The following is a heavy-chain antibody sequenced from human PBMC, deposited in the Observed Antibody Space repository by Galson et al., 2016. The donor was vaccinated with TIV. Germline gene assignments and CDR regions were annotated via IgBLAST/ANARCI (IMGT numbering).Heavy chain of an antibody. CDR3: VRWNEGLDY. CDR2: IYYNGIT. J-gene: IGHJ4*02. CDR1: GDSISGYY. Sequence: SETLSLTCAVSGDSISGYYWSWIRQAPGKGLECIGYIYYNGITYYSPSLKSRVTISVDTTSNQLSLKLTSVTAADTATYYCVRWNEGLDYWGRGTLVTVSS. V-gene: IGHV4-59*01. D-gene: IGHD1-1*01.